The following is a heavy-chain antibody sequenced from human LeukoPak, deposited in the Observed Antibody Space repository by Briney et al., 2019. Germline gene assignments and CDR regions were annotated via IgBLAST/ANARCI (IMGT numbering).Heavy chain of an antibody. V-gene: IGHV1-18*01. CDR1: GGTFSSYA. J-gene: IGHJ3*02. Sequence: GASVKVSCKASGGTFSSYAISWVRQAPGQGLEWMGWISAYNGNTNYAQKLQGRVTMTTDTSTSTAYMELRSLRSDDTAVYYCARLYSSGRGPGTAFDIWGQGTMVTVSS. D-gene: IGHD6-19*01. CDR2: ISAYNGNT. CDR3: ARLYSSGRGPGTAFDI.